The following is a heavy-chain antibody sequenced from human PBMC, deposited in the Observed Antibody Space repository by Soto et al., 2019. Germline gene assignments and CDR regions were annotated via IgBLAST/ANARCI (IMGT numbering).Heavy chain of an antibody. D-gene: IGHD6-6*01. J-gene: IGHJ4*02. Sequence: VQLLESGGGLVQPGGSLRLSCAASGLTFSNFVMAWVRQAPGKGLEWVSSILGGGDGTYYADSVRGRFTISRDNSKNTVSLHMNSLRAEDTAVYFCAKKMSSSAPNFDYWGQGTLVTVSS. CDR1: GLTFSNFV. CDR2: ILGGGDGT. V-gene: IGHV3-23*01. CDR3: AKKMSSSAPNFDY.